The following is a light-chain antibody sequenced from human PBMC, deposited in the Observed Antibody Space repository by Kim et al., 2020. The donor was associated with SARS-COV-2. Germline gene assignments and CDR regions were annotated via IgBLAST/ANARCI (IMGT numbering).Light chain of an antibody. V-gene: IGKV3-15*01. CDR2: GAS. CDR1: QRINNN. J-gene: IGKJ4*02. Sequence: VSPAEGVTLSCRASQRINNNLAWYHQKPGQAPRLVIYGASTRATGIPARFSGSGSGTEFTLTISSLQPEDSAVYYCQQYYLWPRTFGVGTKVDIK. CDR3: QQYYLWPRT.